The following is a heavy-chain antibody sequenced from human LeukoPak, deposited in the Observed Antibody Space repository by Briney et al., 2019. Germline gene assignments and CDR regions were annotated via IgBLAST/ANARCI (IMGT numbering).Heavy chain of an antibody. Sequence: GGSLRLSCAASGFTFSSYSMNWVRQAPGKGLEWVSSIRSESIYIYYADSVKGRFTISRDNSKNTLYLQMNSLRAEDTAVYYCAKGVTMVRGYSYFDYWGQGTLVTVSS. CDR2: IRSESIYI. V-gene: IGHV3-21*04. D-gene: IGHD3-10*01. J-gene: IGHJ4*02. CDR3: AKGVTMVRGYSYFDY. CDR1: GFTFSSYS.